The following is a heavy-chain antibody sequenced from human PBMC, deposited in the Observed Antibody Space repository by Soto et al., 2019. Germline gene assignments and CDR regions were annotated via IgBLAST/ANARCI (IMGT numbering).Heavy chain of an antibody. CDR3: AREATKVATAKYKWFAS. Sequence: EVQLVESGGGLVQPGGSLRLSCAASGFIFSNYWMSWVRQAPGKGLEWVANIKQDGSERYYVDSVKGRFTISRDNAKHSLYLQMNSLRAEDTAVYYCAREATKVATAKYKWFASWGQGTLVTVSS. CDR2: IKQDGSER. CDR1: GFIFSNYW. D-gene: IGHD1-20*01. V-gene: IGHV3-7*01. J-gene: IGHJ5*01.